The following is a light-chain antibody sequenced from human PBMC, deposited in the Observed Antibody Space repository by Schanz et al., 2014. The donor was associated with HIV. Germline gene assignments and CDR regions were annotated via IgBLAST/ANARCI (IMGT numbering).Light chain of an antibody. CDR2: GAS. J-gene: IGKJ4*01. Sequence: EIVLTLSPGTLSLSPGERATLSCRASQSVSSSYLAWYQQKPGQAPRLLIYGASSRATGIPVRFSGSGSGTEFTLTISSLQSEDFALYYCQQYDGWPLSFGGGTKVEIK. V-gene: IGKV3-20*01. CDR1: QSVSSSY. CDR3: QQYDGWPLS.